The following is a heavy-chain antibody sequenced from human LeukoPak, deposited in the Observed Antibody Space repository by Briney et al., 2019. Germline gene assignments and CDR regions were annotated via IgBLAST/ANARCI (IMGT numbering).Heavy chain of an antibody. J-gene: IGHJ5*02. Sequence: SETLSLTCTVSGGSISSSVYYWGWIRQPPGKGLEWIGSIYYSGSRYYNPSLKSRVTISVDPSQNQFSPNLSSVTAADTAVYYCARGYGDWFDPWGQGTLVTVSS. CDR2: IYYSGSR. V-gene: IGHV4-39*01. D-gene: IGHD5-12*01. CDR3: ARGYGDWFDP. CDR1: GGSISSSVYY.